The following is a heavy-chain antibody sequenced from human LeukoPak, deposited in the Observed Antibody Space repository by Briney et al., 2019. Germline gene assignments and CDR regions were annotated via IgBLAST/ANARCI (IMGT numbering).Heavy chain of an antibody. D-gene: IGHD5-12*01. J-gene: IGHJ4*02. V-gene: IGHV4-39*01. CDR3: ATTSGYA. Sequence: SETLSLTCTVSGGSISSSSYYWGWIRQPPGKGLEWIGSIYHSGSSYYTPSLKSRVTISVDTSKNQFSLKLSSVTAADTAVYYCATTSGYAWGQGTLVTVSS. CDR1: GGSISSSSYY. CDR2: IYHSGSS.